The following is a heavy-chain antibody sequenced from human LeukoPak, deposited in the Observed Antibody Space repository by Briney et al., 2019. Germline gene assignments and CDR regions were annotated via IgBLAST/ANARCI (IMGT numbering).Heavy chain of an antibody. J-gene: IGHJ5*02. Sequence: ASVKVSCKASGYSFNRYGISWVRQAPGQGLEWMGWVSADNGETNYAEKFQGRVTMTTDTSTSTAYMELRSLSSDDTAVYYCARDYQLLLLWDCFDPWGQGTLVSVSS. V-gene: IGHV1-18*01. CDR3: ARDYQLLLLWDCFDP. CDR2: VSADNGET. D-gene: IGHD3-22*01. CDR1: GYSFNRYG.